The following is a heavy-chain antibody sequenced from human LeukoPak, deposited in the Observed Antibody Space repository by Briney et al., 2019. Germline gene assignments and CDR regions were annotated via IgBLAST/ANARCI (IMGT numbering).Heavy chain of an antibody. Sequence: GESLKISCKGSGYSFTTYWIGWVRQMPGKGLEWMGIVYPDDSDTRYSPSFRGQVTISADKSISTAYLQWSSLKASDTAIYYCASRVRFPDAFDVWGQGTMVTVSS. D-gene: IGHD4-17*01. CDR2: VYPDDSDT. V-gene: IGHV5-51*01. J-gene: IGHJ3*01. CDR1: GYSFTTYW. CDR3: ASRVRFPDAFDV.